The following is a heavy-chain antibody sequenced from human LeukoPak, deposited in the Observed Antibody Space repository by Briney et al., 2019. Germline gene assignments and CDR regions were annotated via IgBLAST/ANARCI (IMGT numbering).Heavy chain of an antibody. CDR3: ARGGGELWSVGFDP. V-gene: IGHV1-69*05. CDR2: IIPIFGTA. D-gene: IGHD3-16*01. J-gene: IGHJ5*02. Sequence: GASVAVSCKASGGTFSSYAISWVRQAPGQGLEWMGGIIPIFGTANYAQKFQGRVTMTTDTSTSTAYMELRSLRSDDTAGYYCARGGGELWSVGFDPWGQGTLVTVSS. CDR1: GGTFSSYA.